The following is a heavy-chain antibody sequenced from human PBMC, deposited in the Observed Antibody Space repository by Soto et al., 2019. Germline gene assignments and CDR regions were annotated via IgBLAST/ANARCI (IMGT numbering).Heavy chain of an antibody. Sequence: PGESLKISCKGSGCSFTSYWIIWVRQMPGKGLEWMGRIDPSDSYTNYSPSFQGHVTISADKSISTAYLQWSSLKASDTAMYYCARGLDLAFDIWGQGTMVTVSS. D-gene: IGHD1-1*01. CDR2: IDPSDSYT. CDR1: GCSFTSYW. CDR3: ARGLDLAFDI. V-gene: IGHV5-10-1*01. J-gene: IGHJ3*02.